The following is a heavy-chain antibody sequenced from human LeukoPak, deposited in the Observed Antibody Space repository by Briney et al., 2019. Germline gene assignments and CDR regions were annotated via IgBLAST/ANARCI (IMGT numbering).Heavy chain of an antibody. Sequence: PGGSLTLSCAASGFTFSNYAMSCVRQTPGKGLECVSVVTGSGGDTYYTGSVNGGFTISRDNSKNTLYLQMNSLRAEDTAVYYCARGTLEHCSGASCYPLDSWGQGTLVTVSS. CDR3: ARGTLEHCSGASCYPLDS. D-gene: IGHD2-15*01. V-gene: IGHV3-23*01. CDR1: GFTFSNYA. J-gene: IGHJ5*01. CDR2: VTGSGGDT.